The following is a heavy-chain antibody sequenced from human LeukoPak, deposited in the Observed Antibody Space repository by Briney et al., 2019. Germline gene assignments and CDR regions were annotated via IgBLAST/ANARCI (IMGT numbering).Heavy chain of an antibody. Sequence: GRSLRLSCAASGFALSSYGMHWVRQAPGKGLEWVAVILNDGSNKYYADSVKGRFTISRDNSKNTLYLQMNSLRADDTAVYYCAKDLDSSGYSYGGQGTLVTVSS. CDR2: ILNDGSNK. CDR3: AKDLDSSGYSY. D-gene: IGHD3-22*01. CDR1: GFALSSYG. J-gene: IGHJ4*02. V-gene: IGHV3-30*18.